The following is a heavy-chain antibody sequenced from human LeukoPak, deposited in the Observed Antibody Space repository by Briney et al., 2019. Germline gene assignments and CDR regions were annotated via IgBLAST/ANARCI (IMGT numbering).Heavy chain of an antibody. CDR2: IYPAYSDT. J-gene: IGHJ5*02. D-gene: IGHD3-10*01. Sequence: GQSLKISSKGSGYSFTSYRIGWVRQTPGKGLDWMGTIYPAYSDTRYSPSFQGEVAMSADKSISNAYLQWSSLKASDSAMYYCARLNADPYGSGVNFNWFDPWGQGTLVTVSS. CDR3: ARLNADPYGSGVNFNWFDP. V-gene: IGHV5-51*01. CDR1: GYSFTSYR.